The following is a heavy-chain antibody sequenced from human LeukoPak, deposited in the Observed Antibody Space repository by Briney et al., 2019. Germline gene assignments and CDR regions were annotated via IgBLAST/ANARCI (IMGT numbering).Heavy chain of an antibody. D-gene: IGHD6-19*01. Sequence: GGSLRLSCAASGFTFSSYAMSWVRQAPGKGLEWVSAISGSGGSTYYADSVKGRFTISRDNSKNTLYLQMNSLRAEDTAVYYCAKDRGRIAVAGNPFDYWGQGTLVTVSS. V-gene: IGHV3-23*01. CDR2: ISGSGGST. CDR3: AKDRGRIAVAGNPFDY. CDR1: GFTFSSYA. J-gene: IGHJ4*02.